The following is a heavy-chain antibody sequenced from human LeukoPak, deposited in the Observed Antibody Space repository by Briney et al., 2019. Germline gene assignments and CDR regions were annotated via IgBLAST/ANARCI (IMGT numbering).Heavy chain of an antibody. CDR2: INGDGSAT. V-gene: IGHV3-74*01. CDR3: ARDINWGQVDY. CDR1: GLTLSGHW. Sequence: GGSLRLSCAASGLTLSGHWMYWLRHAPGKGLAWVSRINGDGSATDYAGSMKGRFTISRDNAKNILYLQMNSLREDDTAVYYCARDINWGQVDYWGQGTLVTVSS. J-gene: IGHJ4*02. D-gene: IGHD7-27*01.